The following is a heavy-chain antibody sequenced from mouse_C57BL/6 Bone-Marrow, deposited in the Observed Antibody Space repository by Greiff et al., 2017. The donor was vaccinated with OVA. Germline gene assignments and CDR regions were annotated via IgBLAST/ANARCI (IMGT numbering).Heavy chain of an antibody. CDR3: ALGGDY. CDR2: IHPNSGST. Sequence: QVQLQQPGAELVKPGASVKLSCKASGYTFTSYWLHWVKQRPGPGLEWIGMIHPNSGSTNYNAKFKSKATLTVDKSSSTAYMQLSSLTSEDSAVYYCALGGDYWGQGTTLTVSS. J-gene: IGHJ2*01. CDR1: GYTFTSYW. V-gene: IGHV1-64*01. D-gene: IGHD4-1*01.